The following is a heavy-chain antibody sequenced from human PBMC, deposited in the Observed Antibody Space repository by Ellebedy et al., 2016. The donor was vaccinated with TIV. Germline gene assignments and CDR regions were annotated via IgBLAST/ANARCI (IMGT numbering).Heavy chain of an antibody. CDR3: AKERFSMIVVVISA. CDR2: ISDGSGGST. D-gene: IGHD3-22*01. J-gene: IGHJ5*02. V-gene: IGHV3-23*01. Sequence: GGSLRLXXAVSGFTFRDYAMSWVRQAPGKGLEWVSGISDGSGGSTYYADSVKGRFTISRDNSKNTLYLQMNSLRAEDTAVYYCAKERFSMIVVVISAWGQGTLVTVSS. CDR1: GFTFRDYA.